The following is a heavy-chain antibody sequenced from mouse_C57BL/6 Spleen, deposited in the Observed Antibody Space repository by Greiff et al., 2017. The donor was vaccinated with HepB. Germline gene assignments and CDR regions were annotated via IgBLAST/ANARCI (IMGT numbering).Heavy chain of an antibody. J-gene: IGHJ2*01. Sequence: QVQLQQSGPELVKPGASVKISCKASGYAFSSSWMNWVKQRPGKGLEWIGRIYPGDGDTNYNGKFKGKATLTADKSSSTAYMQLSSLTSEDSAVYFCASTVVPRDYWGQGTTLTVSS. CDR2: IYPGDGDT. CDR3: ASTVVPRDY. V-gene: IGHV1-82*01. CDR1: GYAFSSSW. D-gene: IGHD1-1*01.